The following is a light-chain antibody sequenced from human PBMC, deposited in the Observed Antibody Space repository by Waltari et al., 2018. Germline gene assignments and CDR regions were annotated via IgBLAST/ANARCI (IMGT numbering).Light chain of an antibody. CDR2: SIS. V-gene: IGLV7-43*01. CDR1: AGAVTSDNS. J-gene: IGLJ2*01. CDR3: LLFYGGVGI. Sequence: QTVVTQEPSLTVSPGGTVTLTCPSTAGAVTSDNSPTWFQQKPGQAPRALIYSISNKHSWTPARFSGSLLGGKTALTLSGVQPEDEADYYCLLFYGGVGIFGGGTKLTVL.